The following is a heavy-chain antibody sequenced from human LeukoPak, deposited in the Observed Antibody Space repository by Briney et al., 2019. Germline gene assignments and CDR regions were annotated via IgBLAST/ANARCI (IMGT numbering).Heavy chain of an antibody. Sequence: SEILSLTCTVSGGSISSYYWSWIRQPAGKGLEWIGRIYTSGSTNYNPSLKSRVTMSVDTSKNQFSLKLSSVTAADTAVYYCARVRTGAAATYNWFDPWGQGTLVTVSS. V-gene: IGHV4-4*07. CDR2: IYTSGST. CDR1: GGSISSYY. J-gene: IGHJ5*02. CDR3: ARVRTGAAATYNWFDP. D-gene: IGHD6-13*01.